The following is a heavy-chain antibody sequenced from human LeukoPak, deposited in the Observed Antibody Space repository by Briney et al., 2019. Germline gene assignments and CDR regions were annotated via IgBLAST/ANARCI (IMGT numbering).Heavy chain of an antibody. V-gene: IGHV3-21*04. CDR3: AKAELNGSGWYDY. J-gene: IGHJ4*02. CDR1: GFTFSSYS. CDR2: ISSSSSYI. Sequence: GGSLRLSCAASGFTFSSYSMNWVRQAPGKGLEWVSSISSSSSYIYYADSVKGRFTISRDNAKNSLYLQMNSLRAEDTALYYCAKAELNGSGWYDYWGQGTLVTVSS. D-gene: IGHD6-19*01.